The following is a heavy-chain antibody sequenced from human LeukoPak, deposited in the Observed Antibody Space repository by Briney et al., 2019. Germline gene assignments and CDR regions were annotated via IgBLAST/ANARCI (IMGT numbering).Heavy chain of an antibody. V-gene: IGHV3-15*01. J-gene: IGHJ4*02. CDR1: GFTFSNAW. Sequence: GGSLRLSCAASGFTFSNAWMSWVRQAPGKGLEWVGRIKSKTDGGTTDYAAPVKGRFTISRDDSKNTLYLQMNSLRAEDAAVYYCAREWYSSGWYRGTLDYWGQGTLVTVSS. D-gene: IGHD6-19*01. CDR3: AREWYSSGWYRGTLDY. CDR2: IKSKTDGGTT.